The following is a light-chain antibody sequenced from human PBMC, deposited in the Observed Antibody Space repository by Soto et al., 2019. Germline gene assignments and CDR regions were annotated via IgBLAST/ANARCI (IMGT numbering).Light chain of an antibody. CDR1: QSVGSN. CDR2: GAS. J-gene: IGKJ1*01. CDR3: QQYNNWPTWT. V-gene: IGKV3-15*01. Sequence: DIVLTQARGTLSFSPGERVSLSWRSRQSVGSNLAGYQQKPGQAPRLLIYGASTRATGIPARFSGSGSETEFTLTISSLQAEDSAVYFCQQYNNWPTWTFGQGTKVDIK.